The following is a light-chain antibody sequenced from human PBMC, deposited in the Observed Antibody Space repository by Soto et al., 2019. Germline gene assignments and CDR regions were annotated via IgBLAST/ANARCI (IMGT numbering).Light chain of an antibody. Sequence: EIVLTQTPATLSLSPGERATLSCRASQSVSSHLAWYQQKPGQSPRLLIYDASNRATGIPARFSGSGSGTDFTLTISSLEPEDFAFYFCQQRSHWPTFGQGTKADIK. CDR1: QSVSSH. V-gene: IGKV3-11*01. CDR3: QQRSHWPT. CDR2: DAS. J-gene: IGKJ1*01.